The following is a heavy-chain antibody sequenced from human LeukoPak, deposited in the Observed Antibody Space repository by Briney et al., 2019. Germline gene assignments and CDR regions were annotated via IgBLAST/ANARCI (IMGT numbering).Heavy chain of an antibody. D-gene: IGHD3-3*01. CDR3: ARVVPDDFWSGYLDYYYMDV. V-gene: IGHV4-59*01. CDR1: GGSISSYY. J-gene: IGHJ6*03. Sequence: SETLSLTCTVSGGSISSYYWSWIRQPPGKGLEWIGYIYYSGSTNYSPSLKSRVTISVDTSKNQFSLKLSSVTAADTAVYYCARVVPDDFWSGYLDYYYMDVWGKGTTVTVSS. CDR2: IYYSGST.